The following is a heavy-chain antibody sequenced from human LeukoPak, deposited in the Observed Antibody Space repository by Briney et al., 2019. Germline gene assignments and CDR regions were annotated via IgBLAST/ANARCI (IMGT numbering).Heavy chain of an antibody. V-gene: IGHV4-59*01. Sequence: SETLSLTWTVAAGSINMYYCSWIRLPPGKGLEWLGFIDYSRSTNYNSSLKSRVTISVDMSKNPFSLQLGSVTAADTAVYYCARGLDYDSRNDAFDIWGQGTMVTVSS. CDR2: IDYSRST. D-gene: IGHD3-22*01. CDR3: ARGLDYDSRNDAFDI. CDR1: AGSINMYY. J-gene: IGHJ3*02.